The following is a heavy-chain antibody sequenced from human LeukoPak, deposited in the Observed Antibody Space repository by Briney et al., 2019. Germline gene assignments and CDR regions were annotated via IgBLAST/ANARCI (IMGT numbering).Heavy chain of an antibody. D-gene: IGHD2/OR15-2a*01. V-gene: IGHV4-4*02. Sequence: PSETLSLTCAVSGGSIDITNYWSWVRPAPGKGLEWIGEISHSGTTNYSPSLRSRVAMSLDRANNQFFLNLTSVTDADTAVYYCTRENRPFCPFAYWGQGVLVTVSS. J-gene: IGHJ4*02. CDR3: TRENRPFCPFAY. CDR1: GGSIDITNY. CDR2: ISHSGTT.